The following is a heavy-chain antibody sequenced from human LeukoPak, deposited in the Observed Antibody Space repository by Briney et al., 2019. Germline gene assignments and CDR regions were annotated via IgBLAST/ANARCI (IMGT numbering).Heavy chain of an antibody. D-gene: IGHD1-7*01. CDR1: GFIFSTYE. Sequence: GGSLRLSCAASGFIFSTYEMSWVRQAPRKGLEWVSSISTSSSYIYYADSVKGRFTISRDNARNSLYLQMNSLRAEDTAVYYCARDRDWNSGFDYWGQGTLVTVSS. CDR2: ISTSSSYI. J-gene: IGHJ4*02. V-gene: IGHV3-21*01. CDR3: ARDRDWNSGFDY.